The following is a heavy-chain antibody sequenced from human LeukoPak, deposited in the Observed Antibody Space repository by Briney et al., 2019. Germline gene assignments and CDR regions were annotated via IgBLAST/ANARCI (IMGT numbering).Heavy chain of an antibody. V-gene: IGHV1-2*02. Sequence: GASVKVSCKASGYTFTYQWIHWVRQAPGQGLEWLGWINPNSGGTNYAQKFEGRIAMTTDTSINTGYMEMTRLTSDDTAVYYCARAHSSLRLYHFDYWGQGTLVTVSS. CDR1: GYTFTYQW. CDR3: ARAHSSLRLYHFDY. D-gene: IGHD6-13*01. CDR2: INPNSGGT. J-gene: IGHJ4*02.